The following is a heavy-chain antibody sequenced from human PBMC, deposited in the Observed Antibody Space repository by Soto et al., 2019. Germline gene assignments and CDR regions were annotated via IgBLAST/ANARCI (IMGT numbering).Heavy chain of an antibody. CDR2: IIPIFGTA. Sequence: QVQLVQSGAEVKKPGSSVKVSCKASGGTFSTNAIAWVRQAPGQGLEWMGGIIPIFGTANYAQKFQGRVTITADESTSTADMEMSSLRSEDKAVYYCARHADAGSFHNWFDPWGQGTLVTVSS. J-gene: IGHJ5*02. CDR3: ARHADAGSFHNWFDP. CDR1: GGTFSTNA. V-gene: IGHV1-69*01. D-gene: IGHD2-15*01.